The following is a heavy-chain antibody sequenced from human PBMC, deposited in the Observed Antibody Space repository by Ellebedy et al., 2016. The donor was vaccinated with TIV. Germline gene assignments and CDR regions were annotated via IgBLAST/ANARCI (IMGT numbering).Heavy chain of an antibody. J-gene: IGHJ5*02. CDR1: GFSFSNYW. CDR3: AGDWGGALPIDQ. CDR2: IKTDGSKT. V-gene: IGHV3-7*01. D-gene: IGHD3-16*01. Sequence: GGSLRLSXAASGFSFSNYWMSWVRQAPGKGLEWVANIKTDGSKTNYVDSVKGRFTISRDNAKNSLYLQMNSLTAEDTAVYYCAGDWGGALPIDQWGQGTRVTVSS.